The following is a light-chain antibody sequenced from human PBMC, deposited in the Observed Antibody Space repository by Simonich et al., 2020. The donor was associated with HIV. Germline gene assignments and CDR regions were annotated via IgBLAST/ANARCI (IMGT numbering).Light chain of an antibody. CDR1: QNIRSW. Sequence: DIQMTQSPSSLSASVGARVTITCRASQNIRSWLAWYQQKPGKAPKLLIYQASSLESGVPSRFSGSGSGTEFTLTIRSLQPDDFATYYCQQYNSYSYTFGQGTKLEIK. CDR2: QAS. V-gene: IGKV1-5*03. J-gene: IGKJ2*01. CDR3: QQYNSYSYT.